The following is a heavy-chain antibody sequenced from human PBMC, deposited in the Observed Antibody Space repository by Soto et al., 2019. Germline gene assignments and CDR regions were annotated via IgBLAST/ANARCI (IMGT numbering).Heavy chain of an antibody. CDR3: ARDRVYGETSGEMDY. V-gene: IGHV3-21*01. J-gene: IGHJ4*02. Sequence: GGSLRLSCAASGFTFSSYSMNWVRQAPEKGLEWVSSISSSSSYIYYADSVKGRFSISRDNAKNSLYLQMNSLRAEDTAVYYCARDRVYGETSGEMDYWGQGTLVTVSS. CDR2: ISSSSSYI. CDR1: GFTFSSYS. D-gene: IGHD4-17*01.